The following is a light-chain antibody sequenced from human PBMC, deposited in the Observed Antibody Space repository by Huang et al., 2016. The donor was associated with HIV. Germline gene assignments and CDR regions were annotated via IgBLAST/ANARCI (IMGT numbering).Light chain of an antibody. J-gene: IGKJ4*01. CDR2: DAA. Sequence: EIVLTQSPVTLSRSPGQGATLSCRASQTINTYLAWYQQKPGHAPRLFIYDAATRAAGIPARFSGSGSGTDFTLTINSLEPDDFAAYFCQQRNTWPLTFGGGTTIEIK. CDR3: QQRNTWPLT. V-gene: IGKV3-11*01. CDR1: QTINTY.